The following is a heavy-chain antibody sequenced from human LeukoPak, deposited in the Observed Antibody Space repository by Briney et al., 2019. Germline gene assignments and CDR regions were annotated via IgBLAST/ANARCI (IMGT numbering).Heavy chain of an antibody. V-gene: IGHV7-4-1*02. CDR3: ARAAYDYVWGSYRSPPDY. CDR1: GYTFTGYW. D-gene: IGHD3-16*02. Sequence: ASVKLSCKAFGYTFTGYWMHWVRQAPGQGLEWMGWINTNTGNPTYAQGFTGRFVFSLDTSVSTAYRQISSLKAGDTAVYYCARAAYDYVWGSYRSPPDYWGQGTLVTVSS. CDR2: INTNTGNP. J-gene: IGHJ4*02.